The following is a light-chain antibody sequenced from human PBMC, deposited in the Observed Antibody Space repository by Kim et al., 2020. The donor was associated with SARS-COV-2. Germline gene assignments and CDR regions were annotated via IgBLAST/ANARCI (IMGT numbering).Light chain of an antibody. CDR1: QGISNH. CDR2: AAS. J-gene: IGKJ5*01. Sequence: ASVGDKIIITCRASQGISNHLAWYQQNPGKVPKLLIYAASTLQSGVPSRFSGSGSGTDFTLTISSLQPEDFATYFCQHLNSYPITFGQGTRLEIK. CDR3: QHLNSYPIT. V-gene: IGKV1-9*01.